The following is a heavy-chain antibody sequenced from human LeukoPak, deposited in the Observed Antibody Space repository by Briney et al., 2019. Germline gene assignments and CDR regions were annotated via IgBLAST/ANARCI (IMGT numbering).Heavy chain of an antibody. Sequence: SETLSLTCTVSGGSISSYYWSWIRQPPGKGLEWIGYISYSGGTNYNPSLKSRVTISVDTSKNQFSLKLSSVTAADTAVYYCAEDARGGSWYDYWGQGTLVTVSS. CDR2: ISYSGGT. D-gene: IGHD6-13*01. J-gene: IGHJ4*02. CDR3: AEDARGGSWYDY. V-gene: IGHV4-59*01. CDR1: GGSISSYY.